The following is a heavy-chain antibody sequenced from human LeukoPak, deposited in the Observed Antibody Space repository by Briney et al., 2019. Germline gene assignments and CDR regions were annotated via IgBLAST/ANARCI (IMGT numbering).Heavy chain of an antibody. CDR3: ARVAGYCSSSSCQNFYPSYYMDV. J-gene: IGHJ6*03. CDR1: GFTFSSYW. CDR2: ISSDGTIK. Sequence: QPGGSLRLSCVASGFTFSSYWTHWVRQVPGKGLVWVSRISSDGTIKGYADTVKGRFTISRDIAKNTLYLQMNSLRVEDTAVYFCARVAGYCSSSSCQNFYPSYYMDVWGKGTTVTVSS. V-gene: IGHV3-74*01. D-gene: IGHD2-2*01.